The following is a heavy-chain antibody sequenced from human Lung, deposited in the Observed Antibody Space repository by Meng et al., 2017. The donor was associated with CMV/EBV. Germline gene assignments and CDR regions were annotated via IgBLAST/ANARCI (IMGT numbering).Heavy chain of an antibody. D-gene: IGHD2-15*01. CDR3: ARVGGCSGGGCYHRLFDY. Sequence: QGQLRGPGQGLVKPSPTLSLTCTVSGGSISSGDYYWSWIRQPPGKGLEWIGYIYYTGSTYYNPSLKSRVIISVDTSKNQFSLKLNSVTAADTAVYYCARVGGCSGGGCYHRLFDYWGQGTLVTVSS. J-gene: IGHJ4*02. V-gene: IGHV4-30-4*01. CDR1: GGSISSGDYY. CDR2: IYYTGST.